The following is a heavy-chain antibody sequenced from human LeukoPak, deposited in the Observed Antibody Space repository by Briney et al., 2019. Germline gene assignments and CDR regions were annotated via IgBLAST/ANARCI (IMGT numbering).Heavy chain of an antibody. Sequence: GRSLRLSCAASGFTFDDYAMHWVRQAPGKGLEWVSGISWNSGSIGYADSVKGRFTISRDNAKNSLYLQMNSLRAEDTALYYCAKSLSKWELLPGYFDYWGQGTLVTVSS. D-gene: IGHD1-26*01. CDR1: GFTFDDYA. CDR2: ISWNSGSI. J-gene: IGHJ4*02. V-gene: IGHV3-9*01. CDR3: AKSLSKWELLPGYFDY.